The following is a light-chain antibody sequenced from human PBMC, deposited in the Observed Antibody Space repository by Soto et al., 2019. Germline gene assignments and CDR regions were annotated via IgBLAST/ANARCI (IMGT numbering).Light chain of an antibody. CDR2: EVS. CDR1: SSDVGGYNY. CDR3: SSYAGSNIWV. J-gene: IGLJ3*02. Sequence: QSALTQPPSASGSPGQSVTISCTGTSSDVGGYNYVSWYQQYPGKAPKLMIYEVSKRPSGVPDRFSGSKSGKTASLTVSELQAEDEADYYCSSYAGSNIWVFGGGTQLTVL. V-gene: IGLV2-8*01.